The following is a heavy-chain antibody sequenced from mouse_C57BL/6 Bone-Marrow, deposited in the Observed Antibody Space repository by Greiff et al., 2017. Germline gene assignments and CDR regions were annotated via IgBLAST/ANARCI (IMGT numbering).Heavy chain of an antibody. V-gene: IGHV1-59*01. J-gene: IGHJ3*01. CDR1: GYTFTSYW. CDR3: ARVSSGYRFAY. Sequence: QVQLQQSGAELVRPGTSVKLSCKASGYTFTSYWMHWVKQRPGQGLEWIGVIDPSDSYTNYNQKFKGKATLTVDTSSSTAYMQLSSLTSEDSAVYYCARVSSGYRFAYWGQGTLVTVSA. D-gene: IGHD3-2*02. CDR2: IDPSDSYT.